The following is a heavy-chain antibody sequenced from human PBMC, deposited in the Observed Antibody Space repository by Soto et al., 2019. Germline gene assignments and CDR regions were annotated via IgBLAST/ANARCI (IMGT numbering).Heavy chain of an antibody. J-gene: IGHJ6*03. CDR1: GGSFSGYY. CDR3: ARGIAARPDYYYYMDV. D-gene: IGHD6-6*01. Sequence: SETLSLTCAVYGGSFSGYYWSWIRQPPGKGLEWIGEINHSGSTNYNPSLKSRVTISVDTSKNQFSLKLSSVTAADTAVYYCARGIAARPDYYYYMDVWGKATTVTVSS. CDR2: INHSGST. V-gene: IGHV4-34*01.